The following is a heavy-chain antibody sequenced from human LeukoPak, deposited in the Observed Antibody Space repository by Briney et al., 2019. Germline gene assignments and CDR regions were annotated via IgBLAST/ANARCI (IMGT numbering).Heavy chain of an antibody. CDR1: GFTFGDYA. V-gene: IGHV3-49*03. CDR2: IRSKAYGGTT. CDR3: TRADYYDSSGYLPMFDY. D-gene: IGHD3-22*01. J-gene: IGHJ4*02. Sequence: PGRSLRLSCTASGFTFGDYAMSWFRQAPGKGLEWVGFIRSKAYGGTTEYAASVKGRFTISRDDSKSIAYLQMNSLKTEDTAAYYCTRADYYDSSGYLPMFDYWGQGTLVTVSS.